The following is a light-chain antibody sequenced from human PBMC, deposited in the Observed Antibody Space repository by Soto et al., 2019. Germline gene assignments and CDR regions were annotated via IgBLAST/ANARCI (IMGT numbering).Light chain of an antibody. CDR2: AAS. Sequence: DLPMTQSPSSLSASVGDRVTITCRASQGISNYLAWFQQKPGQAPKSLIYAASSLLSGVPSKFSGSGFGTDFTLTISSLQPEDFATYYCQQYSSYPRTFGQGTKVEIK. CDR1: QGISNY. CDR3: QQYSSYPRT. V-gene: IGKV1-16*02. J-gene: IGKJ1*01.